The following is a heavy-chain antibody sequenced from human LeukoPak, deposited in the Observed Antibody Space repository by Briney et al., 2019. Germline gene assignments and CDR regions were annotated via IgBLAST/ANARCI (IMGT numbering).Heavy chain of an antibody. V-gene: IGHV3-48*01. Sequence: GGSLRLSCAASGFSLRNYSMHWVRQAPGKGLEWVSAVIKGRFTISRGNARNSLYLQMSSLRADDTAVYYCARGSDTGTSRFDYWGQGTLVTVSS. CDR1: GFSLRNYS. CDR2: V. D-gene: IGHD7-27*01. J-gene: IGHJ4*02. CDR3: ARGSDTGTSRFDY.